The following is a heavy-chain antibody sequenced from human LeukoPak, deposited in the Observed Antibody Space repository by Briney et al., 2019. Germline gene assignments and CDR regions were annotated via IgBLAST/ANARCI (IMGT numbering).Heavy chain of an antibody. Sequence: ASVKVSCKASGYTFTSYGISWVRQAPGQGLEWMGWISAYNGNTNYAQKLQGRVTMTTDISTSTAYMELRSLRSDDTAVYYCARDGGGWYLYYYYMDVWGKGTTVTVSS. J-gene: IGHJ6*03. V-gene: IGHV1-18*01. CDR3: ARDGGGWYLYYYYMDV. CDR1: GYTFTSYG. CDR2: ISAYNGNT. D-gene: IGHD6-19*01.